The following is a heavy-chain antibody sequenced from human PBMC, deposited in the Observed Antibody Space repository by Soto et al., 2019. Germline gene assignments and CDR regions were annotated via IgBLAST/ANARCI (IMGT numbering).Heavy chain of an antibody. CDR1: GCTFSRYG. J-gene: IGHJ6*01. CDR2: IWYDGSNK. CDR3: ARVEDYYCSGSYTPNPYGMAF. D-gene: IGHD3-10*01. Sequence: GGALRHSRAASGCTFSRYGMHGVRQAPGKGLEWVAVIWYDGSNKYYADSVKGRFTISRDNSKNTLYLQMNSLRAEDTAVYYCARVEDYYCSGSYTPNPYGMAFWGQVRTGIVTS. V-gene: IGHV3-33*01.